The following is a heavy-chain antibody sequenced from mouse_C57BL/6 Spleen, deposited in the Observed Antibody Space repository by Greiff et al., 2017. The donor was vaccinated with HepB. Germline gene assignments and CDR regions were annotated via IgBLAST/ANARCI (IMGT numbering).Heavy chain of an antibody. V-gene: IGHV1-55*01. CDR3: AREGNYPWFAY. D-gene: IGHD2-1*01. Sequence: QVHVKQPGAELVKPGASVKMSCKASGYTFTSYWITWVKQRPGQGLEWIGDIYPGSGSTNYNEKFKSKATLTVDTSSSTAYMQLSSLTSEDSAVYYCAREGNYPWFAYWGQGTLVTVSA. CDR2: IYPGSGST. CDR1: GYTFTSYW. J-gene: IGHJ3*01.